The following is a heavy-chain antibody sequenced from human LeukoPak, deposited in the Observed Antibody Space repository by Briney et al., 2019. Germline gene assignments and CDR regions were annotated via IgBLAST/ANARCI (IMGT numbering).Heavy chain of an antibody. CDR1: GGSFSGYY. CDR2: INHSGST. CDR3: ARARGHYDFWSGYQNPPDY. Sequence: SETLSLTCAVYGGSFSGYYWSWIRQPPGKGLEWIGEINHSGSTNYNPSLKSRVTISVDTSKNQFSLKLSSVTAADTAVYYCARARGHYDFWSGYQNPPDYWGQGTLVTVSS. J-gene: IGHJ4*02. D-gene: IGHD3-3*01. V-gene: IGHV4-34*01.